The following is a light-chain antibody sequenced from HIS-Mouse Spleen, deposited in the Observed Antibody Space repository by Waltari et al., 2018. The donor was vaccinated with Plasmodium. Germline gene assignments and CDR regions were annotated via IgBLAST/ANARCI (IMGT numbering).Light chain of an antibody. J-gene: IGKJ4*01. CDR1: QSVRSY. V-gene: IGKV3-11*01. CDR3: QQRSNWPRVLT. Sequence: EIVLTQSPATLSLSPGERATISCRASQSVRSYFAWYQQKPGQGPRRLIYDASNWATGIAARFSGSGSGTDFTLTISSLEPEDFAVYYCQQRSNWPRVLTFGGGTKVEIK. CDR2: DAS.